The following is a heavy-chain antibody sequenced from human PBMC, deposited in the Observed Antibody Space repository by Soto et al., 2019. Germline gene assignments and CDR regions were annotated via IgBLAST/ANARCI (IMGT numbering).Heavy chain of an antibody. J-gene: IGHJ1*01. V-gene: IGHV1-46*01. D-gene: IGHD1-1*01. CDR2: INPSGGST. Sequence: ASVKVSCKASGYTFSSYYMHWVRQAPGQGLEWRGIINPSGGSTSYAHKFLGRVTMTRDTSTSTVYMELSCLRSEDTAVYYCVREDWSPSYFQQWGQGTLVAVSS. CDR3: VREDWSPSYFQQ. CDR1: GYTFSSYY.